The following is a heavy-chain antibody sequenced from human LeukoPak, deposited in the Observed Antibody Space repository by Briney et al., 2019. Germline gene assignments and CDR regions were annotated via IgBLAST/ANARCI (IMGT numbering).Heavy chain of an antibody. D-gene: IGHD4-23*01. V-gene: IGHV3-48*03. J-gene: IGHJ4*02. CDR2: IRSSATTI. CDR1: GFTLSGHE. CDR3: ARDRGGATVVTSFDL. Sequence: GGSLRLYCAASGFTLSGHEMNWVRQAPGKGLEWLSYIRSSATTIYYADSVKGRFTISRDNAKNSLYLQMNSLRVGDTAVYYCARDRGGATVVTSFDLWGQGTLVTVSS.